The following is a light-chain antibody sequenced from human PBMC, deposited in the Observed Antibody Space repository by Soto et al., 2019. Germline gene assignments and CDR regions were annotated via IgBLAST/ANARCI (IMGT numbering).Light chain of an antibody. CDR1: KLGDKY. Sequence: SYELTQPPSVSVSPGQTASITCSGDKLGDKYACWYQQKPGQSPVLVFYQDSKRPSGIPERFSGSNSGNTATLTISGTQAMDEADYYCQAWDSSTAHVVFGGGTKLTVL. V-gene: IGLV3-1*01. CDR3: QAWDSSTAHVV. CDR2: QDS. J-gene: IGLJ2*01.